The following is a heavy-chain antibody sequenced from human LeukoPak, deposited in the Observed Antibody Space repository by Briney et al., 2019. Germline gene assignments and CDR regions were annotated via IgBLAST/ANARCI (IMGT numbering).Heavy chain of an antibody. V-gene: IGHV1-2*02. CDR2: INPKSGVT. D-gene: IGHD3-22*01. CDR1: GYTFTGHY. J-gene: IGHJ4*02. CDR3: TRALRYDDSSGYYAY. Sequence: ASVKVSCKASGYTFTGHYMHWVRQAPGQGPEWMGWINPKSGVTNYARTLRGRVTMTRDTSSSMVYMELSRLTTDDTAVYFCTRALRYDDSSGYYAYWGQGTLVTVSS.